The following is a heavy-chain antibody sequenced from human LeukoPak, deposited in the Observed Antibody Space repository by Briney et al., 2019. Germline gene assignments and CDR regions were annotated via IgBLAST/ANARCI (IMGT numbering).Heavy chain of an antibody. D-gene: IGHD6-19*01. CDR1: GFTFSSYG. CDR2: IDSSGGTT. J-gene: IGHJ4*02. V-gene: IGHV3-23*01. CDR3: AKSQSGWYSFDY. Sequence: GGSLRLSCAASGFTFSSYGMSWVRQAPGKGLEWVSGIDSSGGTTYYAYAVNGRFAISRDNSKNTLYLQMNSLRAEDTAVYYCAKSQSGWYSFDYWGQGTLVTVSS.